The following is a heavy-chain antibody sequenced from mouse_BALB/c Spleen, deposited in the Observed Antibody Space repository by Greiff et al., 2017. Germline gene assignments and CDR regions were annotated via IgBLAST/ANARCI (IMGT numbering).Heavy chain of an antibody. Sequence: LQQPGSELVRPGASVKLSCKASGYTFTSYWMHWVKQRHGQGLEWIGNIYPGSGSTNYDEKFKSKGTLTVDTSSSTAYMHLSSLTSEDSAVYYCTRERTFSSHFDYWGQGTTLTVSS. CDR2: IYPGSGST. D-gene: IGHD1-3*01. V-gene: IGHV1S22*01. CDR1: GYTFTSYW. J-gene: IGHJ2*01. CDR3: TRERTFSSHFDY.